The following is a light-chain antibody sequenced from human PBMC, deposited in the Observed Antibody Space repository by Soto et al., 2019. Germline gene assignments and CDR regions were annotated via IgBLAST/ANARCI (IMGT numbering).Light chain of an antibody. CDR3: QQYRTSFT. Sequence: EIVLTQSPGTLSLSPGERATLSCRASQSVSSRYLAWYQQKPGQAPRLLIYGASSRATGIPDRFSGSGSGTDFSLTISRLGHEDIAVYYCQQYRTSFTYGGGTKVEIK. V-gene: IGKV3-20*01. CDR2: GAS. CDR1: QSVSSRY. J-gene: IGKJ4*01.